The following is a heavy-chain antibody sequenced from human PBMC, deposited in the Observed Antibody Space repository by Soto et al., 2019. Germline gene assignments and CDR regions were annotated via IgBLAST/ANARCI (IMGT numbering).Heavy chain of an antibody. Sequence: VASVKVSCKASGYTFTSYDINWVRQATGQGLEWMGWMNPNSGNTGYAQKFQGRVTMTRNTSISTAYMELSSLRSEDTAVYYCAGGFYYDFWSGYPNYYGMDVWGQGTTVTVSS. V-gene: IGHV1-8*01. CDR1: GYTFTSYD. CDR2: MNPNSGNT. CDR3: AGGFYYDFWSGYPNYYGMDV. D-gene: IGHD3-3*01. J-gene: IGHJ6*02.